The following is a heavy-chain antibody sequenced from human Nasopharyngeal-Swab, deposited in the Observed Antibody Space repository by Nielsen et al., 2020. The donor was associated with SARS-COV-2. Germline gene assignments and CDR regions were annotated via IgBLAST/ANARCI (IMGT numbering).Heavy chain of an antibody. Sequence: GGSLRLSCEGSGFDFGSHAMSWVRQAPGQGLEWVSSISGSGDTTYYADFARGRFTISRDNSKKTLDLQMTSLRVEDTAVYYCAKGAYFMLITDVRGQGTTVTVSS. D-gene: IGHD2-8*01. CDR2: ISGSGDTT. CDR1: GFDFGSHA. V-gene: IGHV3-23*01. J-gene: IGHJ6*02. CDR3: AKGAYFMLITDV.